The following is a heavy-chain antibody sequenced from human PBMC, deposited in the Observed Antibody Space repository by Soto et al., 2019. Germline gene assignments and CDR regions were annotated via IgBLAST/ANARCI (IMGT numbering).Heavy chain of an antibody. CDR3: ARGMRDYGDYVGAFDI. D-gene: IGHD4-17*01. CDR2: IIPILGIA. CDR1: GGTFSSYT. V-gene: IGHV1-69*02. Sequence: QVQLVQSGAEVKKPESSVKVSCKASGGTFSSYTISWVRQAPGQGLEWMGRIIPILGIANYAQKFQGRVTITADKSTSTAYMELSSLRSEDTAVYYCARGMRDYGDYVGAFDIWGQGTMVTVSS. J-gene: IGHJ3*02.